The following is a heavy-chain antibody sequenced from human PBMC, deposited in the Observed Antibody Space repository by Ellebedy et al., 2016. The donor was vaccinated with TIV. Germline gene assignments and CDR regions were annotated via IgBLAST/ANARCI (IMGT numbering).Heavy chain of an antibody. D-gene: IGHD3-10*01. CDR2: ISPHNGHT. CDR3: ARGSPTMLRGIILSYFDL. Sequence: ASVKVSCKAANYTFSNYHINWVRQAPGQGLEWLGWISPHNGHTTYAQTLQDRLTMSTDASTSTAYLELRRLKSDDTAIYYCARGSPTMLRGIILSYFDLWGQGTLVTVPS. J-gene: IGHJ4*02. V-gene: IGHV1-18*04. CDR1: NYTFSNYH.